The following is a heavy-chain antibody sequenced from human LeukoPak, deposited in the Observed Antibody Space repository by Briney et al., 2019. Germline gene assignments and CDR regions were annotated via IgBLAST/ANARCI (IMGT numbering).Heavy chain of an antibody. V-gene: IGHV3-15*01. CDR2: IKSKSDGGTT. CDR3: TTVVWRGYHLS. D-gene: IGHD3-3*01. J-gene: IGHJ5*02. Sequence: GGSLRLSCVASGLTFTSAWMSWVRQAPGKGLDWVGRIKSKSDGGTTDHAAPVNGRFTISRDDSKNTLYLQMNSLKTEDTAVYYCTTVVWRGYHLSWGQGTLVTVSS. CDR1: GLTFTSAW.